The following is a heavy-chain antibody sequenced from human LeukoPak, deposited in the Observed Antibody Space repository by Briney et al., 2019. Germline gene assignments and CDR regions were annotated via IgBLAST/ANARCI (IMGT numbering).Heavy chain of an antibody. D-gene: IGHD3-10*01. CDR1: GYTFTTYD. CDR2: MNPHSGNT. CDR3: TRAPTPGNY. Sequence: ASVKVSCKASGYTFTTYDINWVRQATGQGLEWMGWMNPHSGNTGYAQKFQGRVTMTRDTSIRTAYMELSSLTSDDTAVYYCTRAPTPGNYWGQGTLVTVSS. V-gene: IGHV1-8*01. J-gene: IGHJ4*02.